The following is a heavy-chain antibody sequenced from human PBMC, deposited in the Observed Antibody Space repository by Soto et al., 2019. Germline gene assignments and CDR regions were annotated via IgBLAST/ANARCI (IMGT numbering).Heavy chain of an antibody. V-gene: IGHV3-23*01. CDR3: AKDLRGIAARPYFDY. J-gene: IGHJ4*02. D-gene: IGHD6-6*01. CDR2: SSGSGGST. CDR1: GFTFSIYA. Sequence: EVHLLESGGGLVQPGGSLRLSCAASGFTFSIYAMSWVRQAPGKGLEWVSASSGSGGSTYYADSVKGRFTISRDNSKNTLNLQMNSLRVEDTAVYYCAKDLRGIAARPYFDYWGQGTLVTVSS.